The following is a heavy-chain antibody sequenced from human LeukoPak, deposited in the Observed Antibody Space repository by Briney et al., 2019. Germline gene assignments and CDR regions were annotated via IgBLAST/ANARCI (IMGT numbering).Heavy chain of an antibody. Sequence: SETLSLTCTVSGGSISGYYWSWIRQPAGKGLEWIGRMTTSGSSHYNPSLRSRVTISLDTSANKFSLKLSSVTAADTAVYYCARDESITWDPPFDYWGQGTPVTVSS. V-gene: IGHV4-4*07. CDR1: GGSISGYY. CDR3: ARDESITWDPPFDY. J-gene: IGHJ4*02. CDR2: MTTSGSS. D-gene: IGHD1-26*01.